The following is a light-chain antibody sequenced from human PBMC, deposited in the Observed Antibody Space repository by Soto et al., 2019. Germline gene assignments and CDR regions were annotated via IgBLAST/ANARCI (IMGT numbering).Light chain of an antibody. V-gene: IGLV2-11*01. CDR1: SSDVGGYKY. CDR2: HVS. J-gene: IGLJ1*01. CDR3: CSYTGSDTYV. Sequence: QSALTQPRSVSGAPGQSVTISCTGTSSDVGGYKYVSWYQQYPGKAPKLMIYHVSKRPSGVPDRFSGPKSGNTASLTISGLQGEDEADYSCCSYTGSDTYVFGTGTKVTVL.